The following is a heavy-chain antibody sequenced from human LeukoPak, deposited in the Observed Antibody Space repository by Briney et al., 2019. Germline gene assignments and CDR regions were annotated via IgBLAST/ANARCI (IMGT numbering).Heavy chain of an antibody. Sequence: GGSLRLSCAASGFTFSSYWMSWVRQAPGKGLEWVANIKRDGREKYYVDSVKGRFTISRDDAKNSLYLQMNSLRAEDTAVYYCARDRAFWSGYYRTYYYYYMDVWGKGTTVTVSS. CDR1: GFTFSSYW. CDR2: IKRDGREK. CDR3: ARDRAFWSGYYRTYYYYYMDV. D-gene: IGHD3-3*01. J-gene: IGHJ6*03. V-gene: IGHV3-7*01.